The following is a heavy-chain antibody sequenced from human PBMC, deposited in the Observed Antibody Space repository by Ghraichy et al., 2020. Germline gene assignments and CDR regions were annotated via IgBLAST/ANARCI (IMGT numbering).Heavy chain of an antibody. J-gene: IGHJ4*02. CDR2: IYYSGST. CDR3: ARAPRGTTVTTDGYYFDY. D-gene: IGHD4-17*01. CDR1: GGSISSYY. V-gene: IGHV4-59*01. Sequence: ESLNISCTVSGGSISSYYWSWIRQPPGKGLEWIGYIYYSGSTNYNPSLKSRVTISVDTSKNQFSLKLSSVTAADTAVYYCARAPRGTTVTTDGYYFDYWGQGTLVTVSS.